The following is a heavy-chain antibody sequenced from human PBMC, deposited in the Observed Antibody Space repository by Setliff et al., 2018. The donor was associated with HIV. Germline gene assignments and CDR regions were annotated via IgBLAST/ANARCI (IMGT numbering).Heavy chain of an antibody. J-gene: IGHJ4*02. D-gene: IGHD2-15*01. Sequence: PGGSLRLSCAASGFTFIDYNMNWVREAPGNGLEWVSYINYASGTIYYADSVKGRFTVSRDNAKNSLYLQMNTLRAEDTAVYYCAKGNSREDRIYSYGDYWGQGILVTVSS. V-gene: IGHV3-48*01. CDR2: INYASGTI. CDR1: GFTFIDYN. CDR3: AKGNSREDRIYSYGDY.